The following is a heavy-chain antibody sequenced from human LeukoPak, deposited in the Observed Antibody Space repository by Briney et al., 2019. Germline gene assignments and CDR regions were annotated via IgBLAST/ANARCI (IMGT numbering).Heavy chain of an antibody. CDR3: AKDGGGYCSSTSCSHDY. CDR2: MSGSGGST. V-gene: IGHV3-23*01. J-gene: IGHJ4*02. Sequence: GGSLRLSCAASGFTFSSYAMSWVRQAPGKGLEWVSGMSGSGGSTYYADSVKGRFTISRDNFKNTLYLQMNSLRAEDTAVYYCAKDGGGYCSSTSCSHDYWGQGTPVTVSS. D-gene: IGHD2-2*01. CDR1: GFTFSSYA.